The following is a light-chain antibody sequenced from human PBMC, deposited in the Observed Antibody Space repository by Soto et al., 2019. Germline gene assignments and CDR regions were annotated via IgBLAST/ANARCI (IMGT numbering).Light chain of an antibody. Sequence: DIQMTQSPSTQSASVGDRVTITCRGSQSISSWLAWYQQKPGKAPNLLIYKASSLESGVPSRFSGSGSGTEFTLTISSLQPDDFATYYCQQYNSYPLTFGGGTKVEIK. CDR3: QQYNSYPLT. J-gene: IGKJ4*01. CDR2: KAS. CDR1: QSISSW. V-gene: IGKV1-5*03.